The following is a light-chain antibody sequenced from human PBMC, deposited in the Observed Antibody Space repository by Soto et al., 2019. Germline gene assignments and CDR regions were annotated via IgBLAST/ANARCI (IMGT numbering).Light chain of an antibody. J-gene: IGLJ1*01. CDR3: QSYDSSSNYV. Sequence: QSELTQPPSVSGVPGQRVSISCTGSSSNIGAGYDVHWYQQLPGTAPKLLIYGNSNRPSGVPDRFSGSKSGTSASLAITGLQAEDEADYYCQSYDSSSNYVFGNGTKVTVL. CDR1: SSNIGAGYD. V-gene: IGLV1-40*01. CDR2: GNS.